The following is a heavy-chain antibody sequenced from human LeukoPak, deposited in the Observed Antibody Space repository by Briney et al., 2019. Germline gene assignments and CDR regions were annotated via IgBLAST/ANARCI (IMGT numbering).Heavy chain of an antibody. CDR1: GGSINNYY. CDR2: FYSGGRS. J-gene: IGHJ5*02. D-gene: IGHD2-21*01. CDR3: ARYYCIGNYCYSTNWFDT. V-gene: IGHV4-59*12. Sequence: ASETLSLTCAVSGGSINNYYWSWIQQPPGKGLEWIGYFYSGGRSNFNPSLTSRVTMSVDTSKNQFFLELSSVTAADTAVYFCARYYCIGNYCYSTNWFDTWGQGTLVTVSS.